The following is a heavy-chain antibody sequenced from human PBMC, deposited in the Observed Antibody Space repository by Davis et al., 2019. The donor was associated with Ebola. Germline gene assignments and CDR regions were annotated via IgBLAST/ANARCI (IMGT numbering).Heavy chain of an antibody. D-gene: IGHD6-19*01. V-gene: IGHV4-61*09. J-gene: IGHJ3*02. CDR2: TFTTGGS. Sequence: PSETLSLTCTVSGCSISGSNSYWSWIRQPAGKGLEWIRQTFTTGGSNYNPSLKSRVSISVDTSQNQFSLRLTSVSAAAAGVYYCSLNSSGSDLNAFDIWGQGTAVTVSS. CDR3: SLNSSGSDLNAFDI. CDR1: GCSISGSNSY.